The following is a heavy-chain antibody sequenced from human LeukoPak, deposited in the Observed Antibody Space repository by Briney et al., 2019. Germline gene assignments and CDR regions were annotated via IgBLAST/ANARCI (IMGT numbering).Heavy chain of an antibody. CDR3: ASRQGDFWSGYRDY. Sequence: SETLSLTCTVSGGSISSSSYYWGWIRQPPGKGLEWIGSIYYSGSTYYNPSLKSRVTISVDTSKNQFSLKLSSVTAADTAVYYCASRQGDFWSGYRDYWGQGTLVTVSS. D-gene: IGHD3-3*01. CDR1: GGSISSSSYY. V-gene: IGHV4-39*01. CDR2: IYYSGST. J-gene: IGHJ4*02.